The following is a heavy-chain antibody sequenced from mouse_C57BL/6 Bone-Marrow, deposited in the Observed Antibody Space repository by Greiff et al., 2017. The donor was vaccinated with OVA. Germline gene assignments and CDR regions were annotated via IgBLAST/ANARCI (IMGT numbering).Heavy chain of an antibody. CDR1: GYTFTSYW. J-gene: IGHJ4*01. CDR2: IHPNSGST. Sequence: VQLQQSGAELVKPGASVKLSCKASGYTFTSYWMHWVKQRPGQGLEWIGMIHPNSGSTNYNEKFKSKATLTADKSSSTAYMQLNSLTSEDSAVYFCARMGTTVVATRAMDYWGQGTSVTVSS. V-gene: IGHV1-64*01. D-gene: IGHD1-1*01. CDR3: ARMGTTVVATRAMDY.